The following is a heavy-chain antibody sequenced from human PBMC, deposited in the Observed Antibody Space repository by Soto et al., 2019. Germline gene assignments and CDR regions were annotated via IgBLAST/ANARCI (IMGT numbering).Heavy chain of an antibody. J-gene: IGHJ4*02. D-gene: IGHD2-21*02. V-gene: IGHV1-46*01. CDR1: GYILSSYN. Sequence: GASVKVSCKASGYILSSYNMHWVRQAPGQGLEWMGIINPSGGRTSYAQKFQDRVTMTRDTSTSTVYMELGSLRSDDTAVYYCARTYCAADCPRRDFDYWGQGTLVTVSS. CDR3: ARTYCAADCPRRDFDY. CDR2: INPSGGRT.